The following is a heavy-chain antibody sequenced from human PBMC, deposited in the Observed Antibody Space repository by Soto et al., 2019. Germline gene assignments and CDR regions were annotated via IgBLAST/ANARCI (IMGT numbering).Heavy chain of an antibody. CDR1: GFTFNIYA. CDR2: TGATGRTT. J-gene: IGHJ4*02. D-gene: IGHD1-20*01. V-gene: IGHV3-23*01. CDR3: ATVHNTSRSFDY. Sequence: LRLSCAASGFTFNIYAMTWVRQAPGKGLEWVSTTGATGRTTYYADSVKGRFTVSRDNSKNTLGLQMSNLRAEDTAVYYCATVHNTSRSFDYWGQGTLVTVSS.